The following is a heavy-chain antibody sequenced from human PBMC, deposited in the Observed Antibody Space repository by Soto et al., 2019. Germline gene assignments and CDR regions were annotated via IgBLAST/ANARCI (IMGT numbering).Heavy chain of an antibody. CDR1: GGSMSRGY. CDR2: IYYGGSI. J-gene: IGHJ5*02. CDR3: TGAYYDVSGYSLDP. Sequence: AETLSLTCSVSGGSMSRGYWTWIRQPPGKGLEWIGYIYYGGSINYNPSLKSRVIISVDTAKNQFSLRLSSVSAADTAVYYCTGAYYDVSGYSLDPWGQGTSVTVSS. V-gene: IGHV4-59*01. D-gene: IGHD3-22*01.